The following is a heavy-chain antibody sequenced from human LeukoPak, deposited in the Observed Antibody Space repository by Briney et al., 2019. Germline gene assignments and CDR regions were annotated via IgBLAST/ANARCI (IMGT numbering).Heavy chain of an antibody. CDR1: GFTFSSYS. Sequence: KPGGSLRLSCAASGFTFSSYSMNWVRQAPGKGLEWVSSISSSSSYIYYADSVKGRFTISRDNAKNSLYLQMNSLRAEDTAVYYCARGASQQLVFDYWGQGTLVTVSS. CDR3: ARGASQQLVFDY. D-gene: IGHD6-13*01. CDR2: ISSSSSYI. J-gene: IGHJ4*02. V-gene: IGHV3-21*01.